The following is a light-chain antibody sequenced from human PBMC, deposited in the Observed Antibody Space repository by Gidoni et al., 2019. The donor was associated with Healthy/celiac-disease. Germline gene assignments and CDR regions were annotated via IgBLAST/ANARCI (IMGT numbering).Light chain of an antibody. CDR1: SFRSNY. Sequence: SSEMTQDPDASVALGQTVRMTCQGDSFRSNYERWYQQKPGQAPVVVIYGKNNRPSGIPDRFSGASSVNTASLTITGAQAEDEADYYCNSRDSSGNHWVFGGGTKLTVL. CDR2: GKN. V-gene: IGLV3-19*01. J-gene: IGLJ3*02. CDR3: NSRDSSGNHWV.